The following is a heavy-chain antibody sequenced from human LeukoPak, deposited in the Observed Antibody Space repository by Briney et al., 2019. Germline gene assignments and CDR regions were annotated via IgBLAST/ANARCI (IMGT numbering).Heavy chain of an antibody. D-gene: IGHD3-22*01. CDR3: ARGRSGYYDSSGYYYPVVYYYYYYMDV. Sequence: PSETLSLTCAAYGGSFSGYYWSWIRQPPGKGLEWIGEINHSGSTNYNPSLKSRVTISVDTSKNQFSLKLSSVTAADTAVYYCARGRSGYYDSSGYYYPVVYYYYYYMDVWGKGTTVTVSS. V-gene: IGHV4-34*01. CDR2: INHSGST. J-gene: IGHJ6*03. CDR1: GGSFSGYY.